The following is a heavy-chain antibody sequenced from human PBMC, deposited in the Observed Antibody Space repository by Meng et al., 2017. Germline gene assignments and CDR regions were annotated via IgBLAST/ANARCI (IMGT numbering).Heavy chain of an antibody. CDR1: GGSISSSSYY. D-gene: IGHD1-26*01. J-gene: IGHJ3*02. CDR3: ARATEWERDAFDI. V-gene: IGHV4-39*07. Sequence: GSLRLSCTVSGGSISSSSYYWGWIHQPPGKGLEWIGSIYYSGCTSYNPSLKSRVTISVDTSKNQFSLKLSSVTAADTAVYECARATEWERDAFDIWGQGTMVTVSS. CDR2: IYYSGCT.